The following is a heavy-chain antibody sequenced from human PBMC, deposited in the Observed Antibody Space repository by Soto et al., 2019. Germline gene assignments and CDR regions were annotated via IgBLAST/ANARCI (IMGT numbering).Heavy chain of an antibody. J-gene: IGHJ4*02. CDR2: IYYNGST. CDR3: ARDISGYCRAFDY. CDR1: GGSVSGGAYY. V-gene: IGHV4-61*08. D-gene: IGHD5-18*01. Sequence: SETLPLTCAVSGGSVSGGAYYWTWIRQPPGKGLEWIGYIYYNGSTTYNPSLKSRVTISIDTSKNQFSLKLTSATAADTAVYYCARDISGYCRAFDYWGQGALVTVSS.